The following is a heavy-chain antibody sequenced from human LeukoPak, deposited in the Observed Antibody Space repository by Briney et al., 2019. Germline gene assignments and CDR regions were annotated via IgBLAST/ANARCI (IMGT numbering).Heavy chain of an antibody. CDR2: ISAYNGNT. CDR1: GYTFTSYG. CDR3: ARIGEGSGSYYNEAGFDY. V-gene: IGHV1-18*01. Sequence: ASVKVSCKASGYTFTSYGISWVRQAPGQGLEWMGWISAYNGNTNYAQKLQGRVTITADKSTSTAYMELSSLRSEDTAVYYCARIGEGSGSYYNEAGFDYWGQGTLVTVSS. D-gene: IGHD3-10*01. J-gene: IGHJ4*02.